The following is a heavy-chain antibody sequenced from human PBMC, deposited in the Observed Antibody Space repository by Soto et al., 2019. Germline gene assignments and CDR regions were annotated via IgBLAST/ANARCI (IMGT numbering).Heavy chain of an antibody. CDR3: ARIREQGQQLVRYYYYYGMDV. D-gene: IGHD6-13*01. CDR2: IIPIFGTA. CDR1: GGTLSRYA. Sequence: ASVKVSCKASGGTLSRYAISWVRQAPGQGLEWMGGIIPIFGTANYAQKFQGRVTITADESTSTAYMELSSLRSEDTAVYYCARIREQGQQLVRYYYYYGMDVWGQGTTVTVSS. V-gene: IGHV1-69*13. J-gene: IGHJ6*02.